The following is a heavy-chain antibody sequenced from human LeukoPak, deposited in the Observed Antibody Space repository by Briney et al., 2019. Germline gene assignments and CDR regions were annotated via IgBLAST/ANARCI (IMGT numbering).Heavy chain of an antibody. CDR1: GFTFSSYW. D-gene: IGHD2-21*02. Sequence: GSLRLSCAASGFTFSSYWMSWVRQAPGKGLEWVANIKQDGSEKYYVDSVKGRSTISRDNAKNSLYLQMNSLRAEDTAVYYCARSRRTYCGGDCYPFDYWGQGTLVTVSS. J-gene: IGHJ4*02. CDR3: ARSRRTYCGGDCYPFDY. CDR2: IKQDGSEK. V-gene: IGHV3-7*01.